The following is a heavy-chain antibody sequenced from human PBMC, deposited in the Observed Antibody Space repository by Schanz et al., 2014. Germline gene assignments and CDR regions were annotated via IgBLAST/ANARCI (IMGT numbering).Heavy chain of an antibody. J-gene: IGHJ4*02. CDR1: GFVFRTFA. D-gene: IGHD3-3*02. CDR3: AQTRGTFMVPIDN. Sequence: EVHLVESGGSLVQPGGSLRVSCAASGFVFRTFAMYWVRQAPGKGLEWVSSISSGGRNISYADSLKGRFTISRDNARNSLYLQLNSLRVEDSGVYFCAQTRGTFMVPIDNWGQGTLVTVSS. CDR2: ISSGGRNI. V-gene: IGHV3-48*04.